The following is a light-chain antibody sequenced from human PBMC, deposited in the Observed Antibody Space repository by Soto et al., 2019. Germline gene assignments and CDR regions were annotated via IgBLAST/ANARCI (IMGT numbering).Light chain of an antibody. CDR2: DVS. Sequence: QSALTQPRSVSGSPGQSVTISCTGTSSDVGGYNSVSWYQQHPGKAPKLMIYDVSKRPSGVPDRFSSSKSGNTASLTISGLHAEDEADYYCCSYAGSYTYVFGTGTKLTVL. CDR1: SSDVGGYNS. J-gene: IGLJ1*01. V-gene: IGLV2-11*01. CDR3: CSYAGSYTYV.